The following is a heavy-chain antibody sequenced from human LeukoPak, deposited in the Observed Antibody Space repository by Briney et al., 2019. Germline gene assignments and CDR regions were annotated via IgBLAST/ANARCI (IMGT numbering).Heavy chain of an antibody. D-gene: IGHD6-13*01. CDR1: GGTFSSYA. J-gene: IGHJ5*02. CDR3: ARDAYSSRQYNWFDP. CDR2: IIPIFGTA. Sequence: WASVKVSCKASGGTFSSYAISWVRQAPGQGLEWMGGIIPIFGTANYAQKFQGRVTITADKSTSTAYMELSGLRSEDTAVYYCARDAYSSRQYNWFDPWGQGTLVTVSS. V-gene: IGHV1-69*06.